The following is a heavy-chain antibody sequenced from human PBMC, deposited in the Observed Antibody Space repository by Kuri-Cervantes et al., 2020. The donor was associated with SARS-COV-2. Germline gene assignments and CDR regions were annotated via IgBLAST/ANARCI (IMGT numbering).Heavy chain of an antibody. Sequence: GGSLRLSCAASGFTFSSYWMSWVRQAPGKGPEWVANIKQDGSEKYYVDSVKGRFTISRDNAKNSLYLQMNSLRAEDTAVYYCARDYPLRWPFWNYYYYMDVWGKGTTVTVSS. V-gene: IGHV3-7*01. CDR2: IKQDGSEK. CDR3: ARDYPLRWPFWNYYYYMDV. CDR1: GFTFSSYW. D-gene: IGHD4-23*01. J-gene: IGHJ6*03.